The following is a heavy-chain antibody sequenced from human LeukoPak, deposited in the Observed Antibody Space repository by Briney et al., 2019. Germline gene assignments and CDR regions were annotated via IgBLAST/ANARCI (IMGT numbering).Heavy chain of an antibody. CDR2: ISAYNGNT. V-gene: IGHV1-18*01. CDR1: GYTFTSYG. Sequence: ASVTVSCKASGYTFTSYGISWVRQAPGQGLEWMGWISAYNGNTNYAQKLQGRVTMTTDTATSTAYMELRSLRSDDTAVYYCARDSKNYDFWSGYFGAFDIWGQGTMVTVSS. J-gene: IGHJ3*02. CDR3: ARDSKNYDFWSGYFGAFDI. D-gene: IGHD3-3*01.